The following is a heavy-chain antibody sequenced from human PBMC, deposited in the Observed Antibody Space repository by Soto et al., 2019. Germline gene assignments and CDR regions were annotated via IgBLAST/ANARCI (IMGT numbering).Heavy chain of an antibody. CDR2: INHSGST. J-gene: IGHJ4*02. V-gene: IGHV4-34*01. D-gene: IGHD6-13*01. Sequence: SETLSLTCAVYGGSFSGYYWSWIRQPPGKGLEWIGEINHSGSTNYNPSLKSRVTISVDTSKNQFSLKLSSVTAADTAVYYCARDPAVQQQLVRYFDYWGQGTLVTVSS. CDR1: GGSFSGYY. CDR3: ARDPAVQQQLVRYFDY.